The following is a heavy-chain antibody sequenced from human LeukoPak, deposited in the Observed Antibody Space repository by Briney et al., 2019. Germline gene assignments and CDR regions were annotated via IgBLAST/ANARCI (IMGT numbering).Heavy chain of an antibody. Sequence: SETPSLSCTVSGRSLSSSSYYWGWNPQPPGKGLEWIGSIYYSGSTYYNPALKSRVTISVYTSKNQFPLKLSSVTATDTAVYYCARLGGGNAAYSYAFDIWGQGTMVTVSS. CDR1: GRSLSSSSYY. CDR2: IYYSGST. CDR3: ARLGGGNAAYSYAFDI. D-gene: IGHD4-23*01. V-gene: IGHV4-39*01. J-gene: IGHJ3*02.